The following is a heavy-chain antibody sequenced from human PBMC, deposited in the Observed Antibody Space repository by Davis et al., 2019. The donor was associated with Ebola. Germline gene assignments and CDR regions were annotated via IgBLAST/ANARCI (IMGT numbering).Heavy chain of an antibody. V-gene: IGHV4-39*01. D-gene: IGHD4-17*01. J-gene: IGHJ4*02. Sequence: MPSETLSLTCAVSGGSVNTGSYYWGWIRQPPGKGLEWIGSIYYNGFTYYNPSLKSPVTITMDRYKKQFPLQMTSVTAADPATYFCVRASDGDYFFDYWGQGTLVTISS. CDR2: IYYNGFT. CDR1: GGSVNTGSYY. CDR3: VRASDGDYFFDY.